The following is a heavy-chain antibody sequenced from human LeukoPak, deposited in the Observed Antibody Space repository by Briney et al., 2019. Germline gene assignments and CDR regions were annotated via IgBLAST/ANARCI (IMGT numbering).Heavy chain of an antibody. CDR1: GGSISSGDYY. D-gene: IGHD3-22*01. CDR3: ARGPFYYDSSGYYSL. Sequence: SETLSLTCTVSGGSISSGDYYWSWIRQPPGKGLEWIGYIYYSGSTYYNPSPKSRVTISVDTSKNQFSLRLSSVTAADTAVYYCARGPFYYDSSGYYSLWGQGTLVTVSS. V-gene: IGHV4-30-4*02. CDR2: IYYSGST. J-gene: IGHJ4*02.